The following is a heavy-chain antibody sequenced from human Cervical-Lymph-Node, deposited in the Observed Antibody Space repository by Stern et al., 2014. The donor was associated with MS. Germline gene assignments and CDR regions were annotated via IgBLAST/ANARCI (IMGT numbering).Heavy chain of an antibody. CDR3: AHRPPSGNSLFAY. V-gene: IGHV2-5*01. Sequence: QVTLRESGPTLVKPTQTLTVTCAFSGFSLATTGAGGGWIRQPPGKALEWPAMVYWNDDKRYNPSLKNRLTITKDTSKDLVVLTLTNMDPVDSATYYCAHRPPSGNSLFAYWGQGTLVIVSS. D-gene: IGHD3-10*01. J-gene: IGHJ4*02. CDR2: VYWNDDK. CDR1: GFSLATTGAG.